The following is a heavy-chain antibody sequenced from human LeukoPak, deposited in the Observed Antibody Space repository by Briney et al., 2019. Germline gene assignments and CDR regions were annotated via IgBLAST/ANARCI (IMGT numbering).Heavy chain of an antibody. CDR1: GGSFSGYY. D-gene: IGHD3-10*01. CDR2: INHSGST. CDR3: ARTFYGSGSSFDY. V-gene: IGHV4-34*01. Sequence: SETLSLTCAVYGGSFSGYYWSWIRQPPGKGLEWIGEINHSGSTNYNPSLKSRVTISVDTSKNQFSLKLSSVTAADTAVYYCARTFYGSGSSFDYWGQGTLVTVSS. J-gene: IGHJ4*02.